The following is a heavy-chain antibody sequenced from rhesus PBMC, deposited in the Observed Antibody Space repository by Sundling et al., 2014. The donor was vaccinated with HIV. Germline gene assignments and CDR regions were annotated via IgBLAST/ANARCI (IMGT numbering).Heavy chain of an antibody. Sequence: QVQLHESGPGLVKPSETLSLTCAVSGGSIRDSYRWHWIRQPPGKGLEWIGYIYGGSTTAKDNPSLESRVTISKDTSKNQFSLKLSSVTAADTAVYYCAREIVEPRLYGLDSWGQGVVVSVSS. J-gene: IGHJ6*01. CDR3: AREIVEPRLYGLDS. CDR1: GGSIRDSYR. V-gene: IGHV4S10*01. CDR2: IYGGSTTA. D-gene: IGHD1-44*01.